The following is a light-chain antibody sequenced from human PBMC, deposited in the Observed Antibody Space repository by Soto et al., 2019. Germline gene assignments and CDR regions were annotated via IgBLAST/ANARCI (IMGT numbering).Light chain of an antibody. J-gene: IGKJ4*01. CDR2: LSS. CDR1: QSLLYSTYNY. CDR3: QQSWSVPLT. Sequence: DIVMTQSPLSLAVTPGEPASISCRSSQSLLYSTYNYLDWYLQKPGQSPQLLIYLSSTRASGVPDRFSGSGSGTDFTLHISSLQPEDFATYYCQQSWSVPLTFGGGTKVEIK. V-gene: IGKV2-28*01.